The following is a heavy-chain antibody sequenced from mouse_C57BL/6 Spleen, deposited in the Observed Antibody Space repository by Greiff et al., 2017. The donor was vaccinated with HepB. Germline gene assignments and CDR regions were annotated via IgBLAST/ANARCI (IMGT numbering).Heavy chain of an antibody. V-gene: IGHV5-9-1*02. Sequence: EVMLVESGEGLVKPGGSLKLSCAASGFTFSSYAMSWVRQTPEKRLEWVAYISSGGDYIYYADTVKGRFTISRDNARNTLYLQMSSLKSEDTAMYYCTRDVGYYSLFDYWGQGTTLTVSS. J-gene: IGHJ2*01. CDR1: GFTFSSYA. CDR2: ISSGGDYI. CDR3: TRDVGYYSLFDY. D-gene: IGHD2-3*01.